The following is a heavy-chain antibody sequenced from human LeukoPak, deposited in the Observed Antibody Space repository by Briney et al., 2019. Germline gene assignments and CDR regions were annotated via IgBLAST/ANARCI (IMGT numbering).Heavy chain of an antibody. CDR2: IYHSGST. Sequence: SETLSLTCAVSGGSIGSGGYSWSWIRQPPGKGLEWIGYIYHSGSTSYNPSLKSRVSISVDRSKNQFSLKLSSVTAADTAVYYCAREGTANWFDPWGQGTLVTVSS. CDR1: GGSIGSGGYS. V-gene: IGHV4-30-2*01. CDR3: AREGTANWFDP. D-gene: IGHD2-21*02. J-gene: IGHJ5*02.